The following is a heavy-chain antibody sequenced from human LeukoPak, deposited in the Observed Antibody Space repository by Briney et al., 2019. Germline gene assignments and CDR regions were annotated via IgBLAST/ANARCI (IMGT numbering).Heavy chain of an antibody. D-gene: IGHD5-18*01. V-gene: IGHV3-30-3*01. CDR2: ISYDGSNK. CDR3: ARDGYSYSLRGVDN. CDR1: GFTFSSFA. J-gene: IGHJ4*02. Sequence: GGSLRLSCAASGFTFSSFAMHWVRQAPGKGLEWVAVISYDGSNKYYADSVKGRFTIPRDNSKNTLYVEMNSLRAEDTAVYYCARDGYSYSLRGVDNWGQGTLVTVSS.